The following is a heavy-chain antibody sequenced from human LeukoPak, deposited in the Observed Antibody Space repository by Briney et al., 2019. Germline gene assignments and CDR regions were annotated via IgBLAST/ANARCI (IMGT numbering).Heavy chain of an antibody. Sequence: ASVKVSCKASGYTFTSYGISWVRQAPGQGLEWMGWISAYNGNTNYAQKLQGRVTMTTDTSTSTAYMELRSMRSDDTAVYYCARAHIRYDSSGYYLWDHWGQGTLSPSPQ. V-gene: IGHV1-18*01. J-gene: IGHJ4*02. CDR3: ARAHIRYDSSGYYLWDH. CDR1: GYTFTSYG. CDR2: ISAYNGNT. D-gene: IGHD3-22*01.